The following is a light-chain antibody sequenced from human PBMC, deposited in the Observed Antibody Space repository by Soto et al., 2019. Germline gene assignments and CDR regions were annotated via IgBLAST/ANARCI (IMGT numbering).Light chain of an antibody. CDR1: GSDVGGYNY. V-gene: IGLV2-8*01. Sequence: QSALTQPPSASGSPGQSVTISCTGTGSDVGGYNYVSWYQQHPGKAPKLMIYAVSQRPSGVPDRFSGSKSGNTASLTVSGLQAEDEADYYCSSYAGSNKVFGGGTQLTVL. J-gene: IGLJ2*01. CDR3: SSYAGSNKV. CDR2: AVS.